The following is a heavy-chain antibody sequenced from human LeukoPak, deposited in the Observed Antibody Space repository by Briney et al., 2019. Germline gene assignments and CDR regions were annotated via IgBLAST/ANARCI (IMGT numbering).Heavy chain of an antibody. CDR2: INPNSGGT. J-gene: IGHJ6*02. V-gene: IGHV1-2*02. Sequence: GASVKVSCKASGYTFTGYYMHWVRQAPGQGLEWMGWINPNSGGTNYAQKFQSRVTMTRNTSISTAYMELSSLRSEDTAVYYCARGHGVGWLQLRGYYYYGMDVWGQGTTVTVSS. D-gene: IGHD5-24*01. CDR1: GYTFTGYY. CDR3: ARGHGVGWLQLRGYYYYGMDV.